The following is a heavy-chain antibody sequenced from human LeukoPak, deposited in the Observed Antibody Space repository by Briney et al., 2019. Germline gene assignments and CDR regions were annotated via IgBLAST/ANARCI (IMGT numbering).Heavy chain of an antibody. CDR2: IRYDGSNK. V-gene: IGHV3-30*02. Sequence: GSLRLSCAASGFTFSSYGMHWVRQAPGKGLEWVAFIRYDGSNKYYADSVKGRFTISRDNSKNTLYLQMNSLRAEDAAVYYCAKGAGDKYYYDSSGYRNWGAFDIWGQGTMVTVSS. J-gene: IGHJ3*02. CDR1: GFTFSSYG. D-gene: IGHD3-22*01. CDR3: AKGAGDKYYYDSSGYRNWGAFDI.